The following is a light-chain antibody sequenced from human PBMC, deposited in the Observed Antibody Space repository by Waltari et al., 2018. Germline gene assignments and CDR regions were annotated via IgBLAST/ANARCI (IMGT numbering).Light chain of an antibody. J-gene: IGLJ1*01. CDR2: ENN. V-gene: IGLV1-51*01. Sequence: QSVLTQPPSVSAAPGQKVTISCSGSSSNVGSNYVSWYQQLSGTAPQPLIYENNKTPAEMPNRCAGAKSGTSATLGITGLQTGDEADYYCATWDASLSAGVFGPGTKVTVL. CDR3: ATWDASLSAGV. CDR1: SSNVGSNY.